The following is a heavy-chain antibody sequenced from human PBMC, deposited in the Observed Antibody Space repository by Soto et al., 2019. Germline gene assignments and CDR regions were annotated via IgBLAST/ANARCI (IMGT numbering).Heavy chain of an antibody. CDR2: ISGSGGST. D-gene: IGHD3-10*01. V-gene: IGHV3-23*01. CDR3: AKDRGIGDAFDI. Sequence: SGGSLRLSCAASGFTFSSYAMSWVRQAPGKGLEWVSAISGSGGSTYYADSVKGRFTISRDNSKNTLYLQMNSLRAEDTAVYYCAKDRGIGDAFDIWGQGTMVTVSS. J-gene: IGHJ3*02. CDR1: GFTFSSYA.